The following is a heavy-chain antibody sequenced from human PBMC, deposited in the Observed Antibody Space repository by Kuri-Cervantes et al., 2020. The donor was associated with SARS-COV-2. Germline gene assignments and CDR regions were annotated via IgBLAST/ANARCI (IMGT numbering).Heavy chain of an antibody. V-gene: IGHV4-59*01. Sequence: SETLSLTCTVSGGSISSYYWSWIRQPPGKGLEWIGYIYYSGRTNYNPSLKSRVTISVDTSKNQFSLKLSSVTTADPAVYYCARGSWNYPFDYWGQGTLVTVSS. CDR1: GGSISSYY. D-gene: IGHD1-7*01. CDR2: IYYSGRT. CDR3: ARGSWNYPFDY. J-gene: IGHJ4*02.